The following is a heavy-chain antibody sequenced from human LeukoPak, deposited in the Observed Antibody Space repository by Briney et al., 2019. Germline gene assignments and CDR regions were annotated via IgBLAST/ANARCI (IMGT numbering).Heavy chain of an antibody. D-gene: IGHD6-13*01. J-gene: IGHJ3*02. V-gene: IGHV3-30*02. CDR2: IRYDGSNK. Sequence: GGSLRLSCAASGFTFSSYVMHWVRQAPGKGLEWVAFIRYDGSNKYYADSVKGRFTISRDNSKNTLYLQMNSLRAEDTAVYYCASKIAAAGTGRFAFDIWGQGTMVTVSS. CDR1: GFTFSSYV. CDR3: ASKIAAAGTGRFAFDI.